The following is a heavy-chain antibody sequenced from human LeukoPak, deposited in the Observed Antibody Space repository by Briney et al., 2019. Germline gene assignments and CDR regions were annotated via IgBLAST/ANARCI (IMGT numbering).Heavy chain of an antibody. V-gene: IGHV4-59*08. D-gene: IGHD5-24*01. CDR3: AGSRDGYNYVGPFDY. CDR1: GGSISGYY. J-gene: IGHJ4*02. CDR2: IYYSGST. Sequence: SETLSLTCTVSGGSISGYYWSWIRQPPGKGLEWIGYIYYSGSTNYNPSLKSRVTISVDTSKNQFSLKLSSVTAADTAVYYCAGSRDGYNYVGPFDYWGQGTLVTVSS.